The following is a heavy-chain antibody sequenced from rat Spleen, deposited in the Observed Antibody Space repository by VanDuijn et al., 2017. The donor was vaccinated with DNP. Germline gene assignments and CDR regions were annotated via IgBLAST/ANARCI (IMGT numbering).Heavy chain of an antibody. Sequence: EVQVVESGGGLVQPGRSMKLSCAASGFTFSNSDMAWVRQAPTKGLEWVASISPSGGRIYYRDSVKGRFSVSRDKEKSSLYLQMGSLRAEDTATYYWSRLFITIAGICHGMDAWGQRTSVTVYS. J-gene: IGHJ4*01. V-gene: IGHV5-25*01. D-gene: IGHD1-2*01. CDR2: ISPSGGRI. CDR1: GFTFSNSD. CDR3: SRLFITIAGICHGMDA.